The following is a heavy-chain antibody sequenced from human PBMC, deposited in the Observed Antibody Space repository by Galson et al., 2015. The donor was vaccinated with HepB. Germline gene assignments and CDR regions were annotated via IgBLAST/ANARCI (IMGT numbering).Heavy chain of an antibody. V-gene: IGHV1-18*01. CDR3: ARGIAAGGKGPRLGSYYYYMDV. CDR2: ISAYNGNT. J-gene: IGHJ6*03. D-gene: IGHD6-13*01. Sequence: SVKVSCKASGYTFTSSGINWVRQAPGQGLEWMGWISAYNGNTNYAQNLQGRVTMTPDTSTSTAYMELRSLKSDDTAVYYCARGIAAGGKGPRLGSYYYYMDVWGKGTTVTVSS. CDR1: GYTFTSSG.